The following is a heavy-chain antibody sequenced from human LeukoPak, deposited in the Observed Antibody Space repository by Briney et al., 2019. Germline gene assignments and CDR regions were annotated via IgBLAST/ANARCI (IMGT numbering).Heavy chain of an antibody. D-gene: IGHD5-24*01. CDR3: ARATPGGLHGYSFDY. V-gene: IGHV1-8*02. CDR2: MNPNSGNT. J-gene: IGHJ4*02. CDR1: GYIFIDYE. Sequence: ASVKVSCXASGYIFIDYEINWVRQAPGQGLVWMGWMNPNSGNTGFAQKFQDRVSMTRDTSINTAYMELTSLRSGDTAVYYCARATPGGLHGYSFDYWGQGTVVTVYS.